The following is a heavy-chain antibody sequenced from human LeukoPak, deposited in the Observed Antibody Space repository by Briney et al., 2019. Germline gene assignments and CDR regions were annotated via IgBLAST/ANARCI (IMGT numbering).Heavy chain of an antibody. V-gene: IGHV3-9*01. CDR1: GFTFEDYA. J-gene: IGHJ4*02. CDR3: AKDKYSSSWYAAHIDY. Sequence: GGSLRLSCAASGFTFEDYAMHWVRQAPGKGLEWVSGISWNSGSIGYADSVKGRFTISRDNAKNSLYLQMNSLRAEDTALYYCAKDKYSSSWYAAHIDYWGQGTLVTVSS. CDR2: ISWNSGSI. D-gene: IGHD6-13*01.